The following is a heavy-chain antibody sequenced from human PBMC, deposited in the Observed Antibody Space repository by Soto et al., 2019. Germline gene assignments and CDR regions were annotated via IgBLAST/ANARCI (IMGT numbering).Heavy chain of an antibody. Sequence: ASVKVSCKASGSTFTNYGISWVRQAPGQGLEWMGWSSAYNGNTNYADNLQGRVTMTTDTSTSTAYMELRSLRSDDTAVYYCARAPFYDSSNYRWFDPWGQGTQVTVSS. CDR2: SSAYNGNT. D-gene: IGHD3-22*01. J-gene: IGHJ5*02. V-gene: IGHV1-18*01. CDR3: ARAPFYDSSNYRWFDP. CDR1: GSTFTNYG.